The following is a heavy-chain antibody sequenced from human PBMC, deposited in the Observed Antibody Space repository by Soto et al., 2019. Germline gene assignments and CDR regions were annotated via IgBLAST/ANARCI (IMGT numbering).Heavy chain of an antibody. D-gene: IGHD4-17*01. Sequence: QVQLVESGGGVVQPGRSLRLSCAASGFTFSSYGRHWVRQAPGKGLEWVAVIWYDGSDKYYADSVKGLFTIAIDNSKNTLYLQMNSLRAEDTAVYYCARAMYGDQIDYWGQGTLVTVSS. CDR3: ARAMYGDQIDY. CDR1: GFTFSSYG. CDR2: IWYDGSDK. J-gene: IGHJ4*02. V-gene: IGHV3-33*01.